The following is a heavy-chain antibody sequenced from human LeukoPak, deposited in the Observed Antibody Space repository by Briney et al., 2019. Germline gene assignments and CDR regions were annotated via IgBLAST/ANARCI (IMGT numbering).Heavy chain of an antibody. D-gene: IGHD6-13*01. V-gene: IGHV3-23*01. Sequence: GGSLRLSCEASGFTFSTFAMIWVRQPPGKGLEWVAAISGGGDRTYYAASVKGRFTISRDNSKNTLYLQMNTLRAEDTAIYYCAKDSYSSSWTYYYYYYMDVWGKGTTVTISS. CDR1: GFTFSTFA. CDR2: ISGGGDRT. J-gene: IGHJ6*03. CDR3: AKDSYSSSWTYYYYYYMDV.